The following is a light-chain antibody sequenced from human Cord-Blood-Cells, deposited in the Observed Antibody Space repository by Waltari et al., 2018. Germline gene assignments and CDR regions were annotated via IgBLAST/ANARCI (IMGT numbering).Light chain of an antibody. V-gene: IGKV3-11*01. J-gene: IGKJ4*01. CDR3: QQRSNWPPLT. Sequence: EIVLTQSPATLSLSPGERATLSCRDSQSVSSYLDWYQQKPGQAPRLLIYDASNRATGIPARFSGSGSGTDFTLTISSLEPEDFAVYYCQQRSNWPPLTFGGGTKVEIK. CDR1: QSVSSY. CDR2: DAS.